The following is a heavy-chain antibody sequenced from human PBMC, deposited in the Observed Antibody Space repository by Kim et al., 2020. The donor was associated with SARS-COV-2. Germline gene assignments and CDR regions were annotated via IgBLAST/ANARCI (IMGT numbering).Heavy chain of an antibody. Sequence: ASVKVSCKASGYTFTGYYMHWVRQAPGQGLEWMGWINPNSGGTNYAQKFQGRVTMTRDTSISTAYMELSRLRSDDTAVYYCARDLSSPGYSYAHHWGQGTLVTVSS. CDR1: GYTFTGYY. D-gene: IGHD5-18*01. CDR3: ARDLSSPGYSYAHH. CDR2: INPNSGGT. V-gene: IGHV1-2*02. J-gene: IGHJ5*02.